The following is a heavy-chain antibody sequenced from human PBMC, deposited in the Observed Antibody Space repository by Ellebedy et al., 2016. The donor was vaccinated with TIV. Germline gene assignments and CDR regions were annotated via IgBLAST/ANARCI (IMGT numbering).Heavy chain of an antibody. J-gene: IGHJ6*02. CDR1: GYTFTSYG. D-gene: IGHD2-21*02. CDR3: AAPFDCGGDCTVGMDV. Sequence: AASVKVSCKASGYTFTSYGISWVRQAPGQGLEWMGWISVYNGNTNYAQKLQGRVTMTTDTSTSTAYMELSSLRSEDTAVYYCAAPFDCGGDCTVGMDVWGQGTTVTVSS. CDR2: ISVYNGNT. V-gene: IGHV1-18*01.